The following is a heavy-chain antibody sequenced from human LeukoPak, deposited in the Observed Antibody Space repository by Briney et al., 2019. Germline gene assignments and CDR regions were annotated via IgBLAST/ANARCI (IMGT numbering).Heavy chain of an antibody. J-gene: IGHJ5*02. CDR2: INPNSGGT. D-gene: IGHD1-26*01. V-gene: IGHV1-2*02. Sequence: ASVKVSCKASGYTFTGYYMHWVRQAPGQGLEWMGWINPNSGGTNYAQKFQGRVTTTRDTSISTAYMELSRLRSDDTAAYYCARDSGVGATPTAWGQGTLVTVSS. CDR1: GYTFTGYY. CDR3: ARDSGVGATPTA.